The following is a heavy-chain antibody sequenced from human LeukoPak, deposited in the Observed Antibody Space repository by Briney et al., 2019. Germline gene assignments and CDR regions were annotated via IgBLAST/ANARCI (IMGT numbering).Heavy chain of an antibody. D-gene: IGHD2-15*01. CDR3: ARWLGYCSGGSCYSTKYYFDY. J-gene: IGHJ4*02. CDR2: IYPGDSDT. CDR1: GYSFTSYW. V-gene: IGHV5-51*01. Sequence: GESLQISCKGSGYSFTSYWIGWVRQMPGKGLEWMGIIYPGDSDTRYSPSFQGQVTISADKSISTAYLQWSSLKASDTAMYYCARWLGYCSGGSCYSTKYYFDYWGQGTLVTVSS.